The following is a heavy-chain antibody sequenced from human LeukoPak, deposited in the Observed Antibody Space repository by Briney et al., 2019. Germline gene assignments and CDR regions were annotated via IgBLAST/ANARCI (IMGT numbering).Heavy chain of an antibody. V-gene: IGHV1-69*13. J-gene: IGHJ4*02. D-gene: IGHD5-12*01. CDR3: ARENGYDRDRELTL. Sequence: ASVKVSCKASGGTFSSSSISWVRQAPGQGLEWMGGIIPIFGTANYAQKFQGRVTITADESTSTAYMELSSQRSEDTAVYYCARENGYDRDRELTLWGQGTLVTVSS. CDR1: GGTFSSSS. CDR2: IIPIFGTA.